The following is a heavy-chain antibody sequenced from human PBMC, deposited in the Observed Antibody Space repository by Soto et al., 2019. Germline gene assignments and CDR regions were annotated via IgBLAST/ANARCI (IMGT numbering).Heavy chain of an antibody. Sequence: ASVKVSCKASGYTFTSYYMHWVRQAPGQGLEWMGIINPSGGSTSYAQKFQGRDTMTRDTSTSTVYMELSSLRSEDTAVYYCARVGYYDSSGYYFYFDYWGRGTLVTVSS. CDR3: ARVGYYDSSGYYFYFDY. V-gene: IGHV1-46*01. J-gene: IGHJ4*02. CDR1: GYTFTSYY. D-gene: IGHD3-22*01. CDR2: INPSGGST.